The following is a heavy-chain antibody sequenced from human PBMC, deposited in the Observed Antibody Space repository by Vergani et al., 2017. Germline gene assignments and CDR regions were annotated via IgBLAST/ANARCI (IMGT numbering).Heavy chain of an antibody. V-gene: IGHV1-69*01. D-gene: IGHD1-26*01. CDR1: GGTFSSYA. J-gene: IGHJ4*02. CDR2: IIPIFGTA. Sequence: QVQLVQSGAEVKKPGSSVKVSCKASGGTFSSYAISWVRQAPGQGLEWMGGIIPIFGTANSAQKFQGRVTITADESTSTAYMELSSLRSEDTAVYYCASNLVGATAEYGGFDYWGQGTLVTVSS. CDR3: ASNLVGATAEYGGFDY.